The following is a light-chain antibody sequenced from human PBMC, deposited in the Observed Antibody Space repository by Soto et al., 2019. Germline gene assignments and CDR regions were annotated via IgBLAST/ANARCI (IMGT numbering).Light chain of an antibody. J-gene: IGKJ3*01. CDR1: QSVSSSY. CDR2: GAS. V-gene: IGKV3-20*01. CDR3: QQYDGSFT. Sequence: EIVLTQSPGTLSLSPGERATLSCRASQSVSSSYLAWYQQKPGQAPRLLIYGASSRATGIPDRFSGSGSGTDFALSISRLEPEDFAVYYCQQYDGSFTFGPGTKVDIK.